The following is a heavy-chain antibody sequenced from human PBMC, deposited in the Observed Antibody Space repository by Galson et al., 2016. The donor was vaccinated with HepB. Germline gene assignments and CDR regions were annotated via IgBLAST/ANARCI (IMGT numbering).Heavy chain of an antibody. CDR3: PKDIVRGVHIFPAAFDY. V-gene: IGHV3-9*01. CDR2: ISWNSGST. D-gene: IGHD3-10*02. J-gene: IGHJ4*02. CDR1: GFTFDDYA. Sequence: SLRLSCAASGFTFDDYAMHWVRQAPGKGLEWVSGISWNSGSTGYADSVKGRFTISRDNAKNSLYLQMNSLRAEDTALYYFPKDIVRGVHIFPAAFDYWGQGTLVTVSS.